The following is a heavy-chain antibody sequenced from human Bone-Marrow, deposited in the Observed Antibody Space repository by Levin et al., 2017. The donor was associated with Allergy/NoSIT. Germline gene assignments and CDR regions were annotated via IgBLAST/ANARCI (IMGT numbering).Heavy chain of an antibody. CDR3: ARGLLYYNVLTGNYFDY. J-gene: IGHJ4*02. Sequence: ASVKVSCKAAGNSLTNFGLSWVRQAPGQGLEWMGWISGYNGNTNYAQNFQDRVTLTTDTSTSTAYMELRSLRSDDTAVYYCARGLLYYNVLTGNYFDYWGQGTLVTVSS. CDR2: ISGYNGNT. CDR1: GNSLTNFG. D-gene: IGHD3-9*01. V-gene: IGHV1-18*01.